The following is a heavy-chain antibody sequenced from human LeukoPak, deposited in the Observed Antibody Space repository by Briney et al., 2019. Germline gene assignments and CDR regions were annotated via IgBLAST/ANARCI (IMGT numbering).Heavy chain of an antibody. CDR2: IWDSGGT. D-gene: IGHD6-19*01. V-gene: IGHV4-59*12. J-gene: IGHJ5*02. CDR3: ARSPHNSAWYEKWFDP. CDR1: GGSISTYY. Sequence: SLTVSLTCTVSGGSISTYYWIWIRQSPGKGLEWIADIWDSGGTNYNPYLESRVTVSIDSSKNQFSLRLSSVAAADTAVCYCARSPHNSAWYEKWFDPWGQGTLITVSS.